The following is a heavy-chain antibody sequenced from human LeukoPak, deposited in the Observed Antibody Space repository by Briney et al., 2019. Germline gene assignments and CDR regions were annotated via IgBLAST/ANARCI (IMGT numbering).Heavy chain of an antibody. D-gene: IGHD2-2*01. CDR3: ARDSRYCSSTNCYHDY. J-gene: IGHJ4*02. Sequence: GGSLRLSCAASGFAFSSYAMNWVRQAPRKGLEWVSSISSSSSFIYYADSLKGRFTISRDNAKNSLYLQMNSLRAEDTAVYYCARDSRYCSSTNCYHDYWGQGTLVTVSS. CDR2: ISSSSSFI. V-gene: IGHV3-21*01. CDR1: GFAFSSYA.